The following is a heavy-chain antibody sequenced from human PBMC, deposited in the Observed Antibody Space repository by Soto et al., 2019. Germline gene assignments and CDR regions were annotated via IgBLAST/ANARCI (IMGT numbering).Heavy chain of an antibody. CDR1: GGSISSSNW. Sequence: SETLSLTCAFSGGSISSSNWWSWVRQPPGKGLEWIGEIYHSGSTNYNPSLKSRVTISVDKSKNQFSLKLSSVTAADTAMYYCARGAYSSSWYLSYYYYGMDVWGQGTTVTVSS. CDR3: ARGAYSSSWYLSYYYYGMDV. J-gene: IGHJ6*02. D-gene: IGHD6-13*01. CDR2: IYHSGST. V-gene: IGHV4-4*02.